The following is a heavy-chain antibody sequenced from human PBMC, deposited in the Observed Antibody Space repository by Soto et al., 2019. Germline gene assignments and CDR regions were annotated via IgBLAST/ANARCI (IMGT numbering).Heavy chain of an antibody. J-gene: IGHJ5*02. D-gene: IGHD2-2*01. CDR3: ARRAFSCSTISCYSRSDWFDP. Sequence: PGESQKISCKGSGYSFTKYWIAWVRQMPGKGLEWMGIIYPGDSDTRYSPSFQGQVTISADKSISTAYLQWSSLKASDTAMYYCARRAFSCSTISCYSRSDWFDPWGQGTLVTVSS. V-gene: IGHV5-51*01. CDR2: IYPGDSDT. CDR1: GYSFTKYW.